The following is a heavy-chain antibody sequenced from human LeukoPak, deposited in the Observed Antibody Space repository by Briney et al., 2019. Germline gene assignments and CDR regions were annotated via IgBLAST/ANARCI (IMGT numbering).Heavy chain of an antibody. CDR2: IYSGGST. V-gene: IGHV3-53*01. CDR3: ARAGHWGSGVDY. CDR1: EFTVSSYY. J-gene: IGHJ4*02. Sequence: GGSLRLSCASSEFTVSSYYMRWVRQAPGKGLEWVSVIYSGGSTYYADSVKGRFTISRDNSKNTLYLQMNSLRAEDTAVYYCARAGHWGSGVDYWGQGTLVTVSS. D-gene: IGHD7-27*01.